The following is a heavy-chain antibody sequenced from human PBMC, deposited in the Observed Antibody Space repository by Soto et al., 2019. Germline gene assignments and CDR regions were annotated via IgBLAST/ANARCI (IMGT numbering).Heavy chain of an antibody. D-gene: IGHD5-12*01. CDR1: GFTFSSYA. Sequence: PGGSLRLSCAASGFTFSSYAMSWVRQAPGKGLEWVSAISGSGGSTYYADSVKGRFTISRDNSKNTLYLQMNSLRAEDTAVYYCAKYPEGWLRADKFDYWGQGTLVTVSS. CDR3: AKYPEGWLRADKFDY. CDR2: ISGSGGST. V-gene: IGHV3-23*01. J-gene: IGHJ4*02.